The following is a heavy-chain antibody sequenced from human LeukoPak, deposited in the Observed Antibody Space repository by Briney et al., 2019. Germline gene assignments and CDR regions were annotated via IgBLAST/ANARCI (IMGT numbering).Heavy chain of an antibody. J-gene: IGHJ3*02. CDR3: ARDGSPPYYDFWSGYSDAFDI. V-gene: IGHV1-2*02. D-gene: IGHD3-3*01. Sequence: ASVKVSCKASGYTFTGYYIHWVRQAPGQGLEWMGWINPNSGGTSYAQKFQGRVTMTRDTSISTAYMELSRLRSDDTAVYYCARDGSPPYYDFWSGYSDAFDIWGQGTMVTVSS. CDR1: GYTFTGYY. CDR2: INPNSGGT.